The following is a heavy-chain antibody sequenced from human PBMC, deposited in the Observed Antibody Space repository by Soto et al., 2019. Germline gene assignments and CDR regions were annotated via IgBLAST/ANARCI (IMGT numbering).Heavy chain of an antibody. V-gene: IGHV5-51*01. Sequence: GESLKISCKASGYTFTTYWIAWVRQMPGKGLDWMGIMYPGDSETRYSPSFRGQVTISADKSTGTAYLQWSSLKASDTAIYYCAVPRDFWSGFDYWGQGTLVTVSS. CDR1: GYTFTTYW. CDR2: MYPGDSET. D-gene: IGHD3-3*01. CDR3: AVPRDFWSGFDY. J-gene: IGHJ4*02.